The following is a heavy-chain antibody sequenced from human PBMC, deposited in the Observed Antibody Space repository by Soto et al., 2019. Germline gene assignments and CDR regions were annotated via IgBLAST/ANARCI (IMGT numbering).Heavy chain of an antibody. V-gene: IGHV3-30*18. Sequence: HPGGSLRLSCAASGFTFSSYGMHWVRQAPGKGLEWVAVISYDGSNKYYADSVKGRFTISRDNSKNTLYLQMNSLRAEDTAVYYCAKTSWVGPYYYFDYWGQGTLVTVSS. CDR3: AKTSWVGPYYYFDY. CDR1: GFTFSSYG. CDR2: ISYDGSNK. J-gene: IGHJ4*02. D-gene: IGHD1-26*01.